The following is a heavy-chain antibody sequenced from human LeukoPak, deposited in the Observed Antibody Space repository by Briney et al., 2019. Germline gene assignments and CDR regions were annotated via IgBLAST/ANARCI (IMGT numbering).Heavy chain of an antibody. CDR1: GFTFSSYW. V-gene: IGHV3-74*01. D-gene: IGHD5-18*01. Sequence: PGGSLRLSCAASGFTFSSYWMHWVRQAPGKGLVWVSRINSDGSSTSYADSVKGRFAISRDNAKNTLYLQMNSLRAEDTAVYHCARDRIQLWTFDPWGQGTLVTVSS. CDR3: ARDRIQLWTFDP. CDR2: INSDGSST. J-gene: IGHJ5*02.